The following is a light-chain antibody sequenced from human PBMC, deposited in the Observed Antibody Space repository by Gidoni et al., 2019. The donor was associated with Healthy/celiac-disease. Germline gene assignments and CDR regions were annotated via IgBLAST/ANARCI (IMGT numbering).Light chain of an antibody. J-gene: IGKJ1*01. CDR2: AAS. CDR1: QRISSY. CDR3: QQSYSTLWT. V-gene: IGKV1-39*01. Sequence: DIQMPQSPSSLSAAVGDRVTITCRARQRISSYLNWYQQKPGKAPKLLIYAASSLQSGVPSRFSGSGSGTDFTLTISSLQPEDVATYYCQQSYSTLWTFGQGTKVEIK.